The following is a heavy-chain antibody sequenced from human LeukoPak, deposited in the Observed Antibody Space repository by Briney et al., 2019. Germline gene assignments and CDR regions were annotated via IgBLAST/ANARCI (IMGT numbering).Heavy chain of an antibody. CDR2: INAGNGNT. Sequence: ASVKVSCKASGYTFTSYAMHWVRQAPGQRLEWMGWINAGNGNTKYSQEFQGRVTITRDTSASTAYMELSSLRSEDMAVYYCARAARYSSGNAFDIWGQGTMVTVSS. D-gene: IGHD6-19*01. CDR3: ARAARYSSGNAFDI. CDR1: GYTFTSYA. J-gene: IGHJ3*02. V-gene: IGHV1-3*03.